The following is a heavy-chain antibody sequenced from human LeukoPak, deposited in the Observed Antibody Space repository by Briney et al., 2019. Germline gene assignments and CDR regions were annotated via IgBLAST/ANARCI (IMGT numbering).Heavy chain of an antibody. CDR1: GYTFTDYY. CDR3: ARDAGIAVAEIDY. CDR2: INPNSGDT. Sequence: PGASVKVSCKASGYTFTDYYLHWVRQAPGQGLEWMGWINPNSGDTNYAQNFQGRVTMTRATSISTAYMEFSRLKYDDTAVYYCARDAGIAVAEIDYWGQGALVTVSS. J-gene: IGHJ4*02. V-gene: IGHV1-2*02. D-gene: IGHD6-19*01.